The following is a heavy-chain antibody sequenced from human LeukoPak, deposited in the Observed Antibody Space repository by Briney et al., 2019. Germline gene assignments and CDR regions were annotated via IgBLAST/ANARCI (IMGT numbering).Heavy chain of an antibody. V-gene: IGHV3-21*01. CDR2: ITSSSSYI. CDR1: GFTFSGYS. J-gene: IGHJ4*02. Sequence: GGSLRLSCAASGFTFSGYSMNWVRQAPGKGLEWVSSITSSSSYIYYSDSVKGRFTISRESARNSMYLQMNSLRAEDTALYYCARPTSSGWEFDSWGQGTLVTVSS. D-gene: IGHD6-19*01. CDR3: ARPTSSGWEFDS.